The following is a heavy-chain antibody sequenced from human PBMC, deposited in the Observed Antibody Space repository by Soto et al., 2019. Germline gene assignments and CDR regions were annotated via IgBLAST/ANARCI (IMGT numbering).Heavy chain of an antibody. CDR3: AKVWRSSSWYVHVQNTYYYYYGMDV. J-gene: IGHJ6*02. V-gene: IGHV3-23*01. CDR1: GFTFSSYA. D-gene: IGHD6-13*01. CDR2: ISGSGGST. Sequence: GGSLRLSCAASGFTFSSYAMSWVRQAPGKGLEWVSAISGSGGSTYYADSVKGRFTISRDNSKNTLYLQMNSLRAEDTAVYYCAKVWRSSSWYVHVQNTYYYYYGMDVWGQGTTVTVSS.